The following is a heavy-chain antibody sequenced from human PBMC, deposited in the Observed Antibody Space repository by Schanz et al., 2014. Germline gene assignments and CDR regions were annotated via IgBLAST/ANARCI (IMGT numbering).Heavy chain of an antibody. Sequence: QLVQSGSEFRKPGASVKVSCKASGYTFSSHGITWVRQAPGQGLEWMGWINVYNGDTKFAKTFQDRVTLTTDTSTSTAYMELRSLRSDDTAVYYCARNIIATARAYDIWGQGTMVTVSS. CDR1: GYTFSSHG. V-gene: IGHV1-18*04. CDR3: ARNIIATARAYDI. J-gene: IGHJ3*02. D-gene: IGHD6-13*01. CDR2: INVYNGDT.